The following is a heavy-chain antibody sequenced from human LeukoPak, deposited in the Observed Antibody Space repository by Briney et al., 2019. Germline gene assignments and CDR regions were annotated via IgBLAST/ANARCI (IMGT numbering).Heavy chain of an antibody. V-gene: IGHV1-69*04. D-gene: IGHD6-19*01. CDR3: AREGYASGWNDY. Sequence: SVKVSCKASGGTFSSYAISWVRQAPGQGLEWMGRIIPILGIANYAQKFQGRVTITADKSTSTAYMELSSLRSEDTAVYYCAREGYASGWNDYWGQGTLVTVSS. CDR1: GGTFSSYA. CDR2: IIPILGIA. J-gene: IGHJ4*02.